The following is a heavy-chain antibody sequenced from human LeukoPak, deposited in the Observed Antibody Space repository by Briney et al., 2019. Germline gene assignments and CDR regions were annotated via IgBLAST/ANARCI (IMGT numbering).Heavy chain of an antibody. CDR1: GGSISSSNW. Sequence: PSETLSLTCAVSGGSISSSNWWTWVRPPPGKGLEWVGRMYIGGRTTYNPSLKGRVTISLETTENQLSLRMRSVNAADTAVYYCASERIAVADTYYYYYMGVWGKGTWVTGSS. V-gene: IGHV4-4*02. J-gene: IGHJ6*03. D-gene: IGHD6-19*01. CDR2: MYIGGRT. CDR3: ASERIAVADTYYYYYMGV.